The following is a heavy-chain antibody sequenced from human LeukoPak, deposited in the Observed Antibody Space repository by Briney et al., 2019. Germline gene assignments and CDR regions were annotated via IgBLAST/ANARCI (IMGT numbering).Heavy chain of an antibody. CDR3: ARAPGYNYGFDY. CDR1: GCTVSSNY. J-gene: IGHJ4*02. Sequence: GGSLRLSCAASGCTVSSNYMSWVRQAPGKGLEWVSVIYSGGSTYYADSVKGRFTISRDNSKNSLYLQMNSLRAEDTAVYYCARAPGYNYGFDYWGQGTLVTVSS. D-gene: IGHD5-18*01. V-gene: IGHV3-53*01. CDR2: IYSGGST.